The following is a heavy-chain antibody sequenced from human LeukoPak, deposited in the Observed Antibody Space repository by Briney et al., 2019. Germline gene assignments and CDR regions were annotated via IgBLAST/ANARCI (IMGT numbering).Heavy chain of an antibody. Sequence: SETLSLTCAVYGRSFTGYYWSWVRQPPGRGLEWIGYISYSGSTNYNPSLKSRVTISLDTSKNQFSLKLSSVTAADTAVYFCAREMYGSGSYYTDYWGQGTLVTVSS. CDR3: AREMYGSGSYYTDY. D-gene: IGHD3-10*01. CDR1: GRSFTGYY. CDR2: ISYSGST. V-gene: IGHV4-34*11. J-gene: IGHJ4*02.